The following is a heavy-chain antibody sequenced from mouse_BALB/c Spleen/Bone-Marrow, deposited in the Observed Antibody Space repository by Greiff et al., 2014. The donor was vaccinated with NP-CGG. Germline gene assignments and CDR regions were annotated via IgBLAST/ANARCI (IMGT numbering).Heavy chain of an antibody. J-gene: IGHJ4*01. D-gene: IGHD1-2*01. CDR1: GFSLTSYG. V-gene: IGHV2-9*02. Sequence: VKLEESGPGLVVPSQSLSITCTVSGFSLTSYGVHWVRQPPGKGLGWLGVIWAGGSTNYNSALMSRLSISKDNSKSQVFLKMNSLQTDDTAMYYCARVTTATGGMDYWGQGTSVTVSS. CDR3: ARVTTATGGMDY. CDR2: IWAGGST.